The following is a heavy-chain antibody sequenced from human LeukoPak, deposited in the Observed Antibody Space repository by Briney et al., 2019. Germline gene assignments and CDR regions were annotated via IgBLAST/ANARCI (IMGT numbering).Heavy chain of an antibody. V-gene: IGHV1-18*01. CDR1: GYTFTSYG. CDR3: AREGGSGDYYYGMDV. D-gene: IGHD1-26*01. Sequence: ASVKVSCKASGYTFTSYGISWLRQAPGQGLEWMGWISAYNGNTNYAQKLQGRVTMTTDTSTSTAYMELRSLRSDDTAVYYCAREGGSGDYYYGMDVWGQGTTVTVSS. CDR2: ISAYNGNT. J-gene: IGHJ6*02.